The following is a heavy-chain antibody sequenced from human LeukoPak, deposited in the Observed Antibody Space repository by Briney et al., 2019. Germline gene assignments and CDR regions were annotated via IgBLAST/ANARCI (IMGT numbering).Heavy chain of an antibody. Sequence: GGSLRLSCAASGFTFSDYYMSWVRQAPGKGLEWVSYISSGSSYTHYADSVKGRFTISRDNAENSLYLQMNSLTAEDTAVYYCVRERGVRDWGQGTLVTVSS. CDR3: VRERGVRD. J-gene: IGHJ4*02. V-gene: IGHV3-11*05. CDR1: GFTFSDYY. D-gene: IGHD3-10*01. CDR2: ISSGSSYT.